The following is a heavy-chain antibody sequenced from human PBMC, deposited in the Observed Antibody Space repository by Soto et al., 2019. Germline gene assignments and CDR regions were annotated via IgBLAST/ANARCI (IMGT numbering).Heavy chain of an antibody. CDR2: LSQDDSDK. CDR1: GFTFSTYG. J-gene: IGHJ4*02. Sequence: QVQLVESGGGVVQPGRSLRLSCAASGFTFSTYGMHWVRQAPGKGLEWVAGLSQDDSDKYYGDSVKGRFTISRDNSKSTLYLQMNSLRTEDTAVYYCATVMVRGVIVTHYFDYWGQGALVTVSS. D-gene: IGHD3-10*01. V-gene: IGHV3-30*03. CDR3: ATVMVRGVIVTHYFDY.